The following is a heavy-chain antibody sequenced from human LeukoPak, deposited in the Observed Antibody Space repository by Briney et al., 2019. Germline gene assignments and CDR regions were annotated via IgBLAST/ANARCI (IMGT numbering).Heavy chain of an antibody. J-gene: IGHJ5*02. D-gene: IGHD3-10*01. CDR1: GASVTSGGFY. CDR2: VYYTGST. CDR3: ARHSGSRSLSRPFDP. V-gene: IGHV4-39*01. Sequence: SETLSLTCSVSGASVTSGGFYWGWLRQPPGKGPEWIATVYYTGSTYYNPSLKSRVTISIDTSKNQFSLRLTSVTATDTAIYHCARHSGSRSLSRPFDPWGQGTLVTVSS.